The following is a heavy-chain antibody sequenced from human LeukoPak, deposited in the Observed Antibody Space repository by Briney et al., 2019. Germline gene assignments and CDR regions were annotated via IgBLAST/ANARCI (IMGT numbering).Heavy chain of an antibody. J-gene: IGHJ6*02. V-gene: IGHV4-59*12. D-gene: IGHD6-6*01. CDR1: GGAISSYY. CDR3: ARGRAARYPPYYYYYGMDV. Sequence: SETLSLTCTVSGGAISSYYWSWIRQPPGKGREGMGYIYYSGSTKYNPSLTSRGTLSVDTSKTQFSLKLSSVTAADTAVYYCARGRAARYPPYYYYYGMDVWGQGTTVTVSS. CDR2: IYYSGST.